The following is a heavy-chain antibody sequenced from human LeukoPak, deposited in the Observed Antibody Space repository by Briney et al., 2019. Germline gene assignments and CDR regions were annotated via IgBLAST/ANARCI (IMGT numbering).Heavy chain of an antibody. D-gene: IGHD3-10*01. J-gene: IGHJ4*02. CDR2: INKYGSKK. CDR1: EFTFSDHW. V-gene: IGHV3-7*01. Sequence: GGSLRLSCAASEFTFSDHWMTWVRQAPGKGLEWVADINKYGSKKNQADSVKGRFTISRDNAKNSLYLQMNNLRVEDTAVYYCARGPAYGARCDYLDYWGRGTLDTVSS. CDR3: ARGPAYGARCDYLDY.